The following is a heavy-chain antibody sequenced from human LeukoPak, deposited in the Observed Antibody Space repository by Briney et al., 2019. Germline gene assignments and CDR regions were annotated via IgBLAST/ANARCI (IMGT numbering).Heavy chain of an antibody. V-gene: IGHV4-59*01. CDR1: GGSISSYY. CDR3: ASRLWFGELLT. J-gene: IGHJ4*02. D-gene: IGHD3-10*01. Sequence: SETLSLTCTVSGGSISSYYWSWIRQPPGKGLEWIGYIYYSGSTNYNPPLKSRVTISVDTSKNQFSLKLSSVTAADTAVYYCASRLWFGELLTWGQGTLVTVSS. CDR2: IYYSGST.